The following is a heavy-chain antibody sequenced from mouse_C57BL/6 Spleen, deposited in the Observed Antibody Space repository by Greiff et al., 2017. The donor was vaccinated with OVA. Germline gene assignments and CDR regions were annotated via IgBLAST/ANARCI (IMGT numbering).Heavy chain of an antibody. J-gene: IGHJ1*03. CDR2: INPNNGGT. D-gene: IGHD1-1*01. Sequence: VQLQQSGPELVKPGASVKIPCKASGYTFTDYNMDWVKQSHGKSLEWIGDINPNNGGTIYNQKFKGKATLTVDKSSRTAYMELRSLTSEDTAVYYCARGPYYYGSSPWWYFDVWGTGTTVTVSS. V-gene: IGHV1-18*01. CDR1: GYTFTDYN. CDR3: ARGPYYYGSSPWWYFDV.